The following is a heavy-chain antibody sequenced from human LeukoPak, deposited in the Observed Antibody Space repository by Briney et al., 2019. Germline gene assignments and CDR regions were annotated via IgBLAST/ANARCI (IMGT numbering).Heavy chain of an antibody. D-gene: IGHD3-9*01. V-gene: IGHV1-8*02. J-gene: IGHJ6*03. CDR1: GGTFSSYD. CDR3: ARGLRYDILTGYYRRYMDV. Sequence: PEASVKVSCKASGGTFSSYDINWVRQATGQGLEWMGWMNPNSGNTGYAQKFQGRVTMTRNTSISTAYMELSSLRSEDTAVYYCARGLRYDILTGYYRRYMDVWGKGTTVTISS. CDR2: MNPNSGNT.